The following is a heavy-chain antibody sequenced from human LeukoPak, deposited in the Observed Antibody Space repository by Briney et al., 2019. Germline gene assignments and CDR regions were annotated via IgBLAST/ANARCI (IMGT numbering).Heavy chain of an antibody. CDR3: ARLGGSGTSPYFDS. CDR2: VYYSAST. CDR1: GGSIGTNIYY. D-gene: IGHD3-10*01. Sequence: SETLSLTCTVSGGSIGTNIYYWGWIRQPPGKGLEWIGSVYYSASTYHNPSLKSRVTISEDTSKNQFSLKLSSVTAADTAVYYCARLGGSGTSPYFDSWGQGTLVTVSS. V-gene: IGHV4-39*01. J-gene: IGHJ4*02.